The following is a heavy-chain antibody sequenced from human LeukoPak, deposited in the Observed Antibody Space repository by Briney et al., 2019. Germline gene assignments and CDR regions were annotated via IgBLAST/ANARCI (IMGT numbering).Heavy chain of an antibody. CDR2: ISHDGSDK. CDR1: GFTLKIYP. D-gene: IGHD4-17*01. Sequence: GGSLRLSCAAPGFTLKIYPMHWVRQAPGKGLEWLSVISHDGSDKNNADSVKGRFIISRDNSKNTIYLQLNSLRPEDTAMYYCAREGVQTTVDAFDIWGLGTMVIVSS. J-gene: IGHJ3*02. CDR3: AREGVQTTVDAFDI. V-gene: IGHV3-30*04.